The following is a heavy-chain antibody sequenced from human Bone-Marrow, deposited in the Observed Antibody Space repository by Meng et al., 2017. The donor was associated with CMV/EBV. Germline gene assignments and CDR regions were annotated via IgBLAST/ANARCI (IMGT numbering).Heavy chain of an antibody. V-gene: IGHV4-61*08. J-gene: IGHJ4*02. CDR1: GGSVRSGDYY. D-gene: IGHD3-3*01. CDR3: ARGLFVDY. CDR2: IHNSGST. Sequence: LSLPCPVSGGSVRSGDYYWRWIRQPPGQGLEWIGYIHNSGSTNYNPSLKSRVTISVDTSKNQFSLKLSSVTAADTAVYYCARGLFVDYWGQGTLVTVSS.